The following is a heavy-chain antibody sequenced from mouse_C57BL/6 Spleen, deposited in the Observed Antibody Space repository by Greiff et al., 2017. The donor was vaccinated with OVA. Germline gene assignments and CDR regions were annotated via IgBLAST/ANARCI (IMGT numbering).Heavy chain of an antibody. D-gene: IGHD4-1*01. CDR3: SLTGTSYFDV. CDR2: IDPSDSYT. CDR1: GFTFTSYW. J-gene: IGHJ1*03. Sequence: VQLLQPGAELVKPGASVKLSCTASGFTFTSYWMQWVRQRPGQGLEWIGKIDPSDSYTNYNQTFKGKATLTVDTSSSTAYMQLSSLTSEDSAVYYCSLTGTSYFDVWGTGTTVTVSS. V-gene: IGHV1-50*01.